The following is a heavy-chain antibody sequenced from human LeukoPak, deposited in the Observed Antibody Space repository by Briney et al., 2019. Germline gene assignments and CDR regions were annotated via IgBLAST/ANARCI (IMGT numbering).Heavy chain of an antibody. Sequence: SQTLSLTCTVSGGSISSGDYYWSWIRQPPGKGLEWIGYIYYSGSTYYNPSLTSRVTLSVDTSKNQFSLKLSSVTAADTAVYYCARVRVTISIDPWGQGTLVTVSS. CDR2: IYYSGST. J-gene: IGHJ5*02. D-gene: IGHD3-3*01. CDR3: ARVRVTISIDP. CDR1: GGSISSGDYY. V-gene: IGHV4-30-4*08.